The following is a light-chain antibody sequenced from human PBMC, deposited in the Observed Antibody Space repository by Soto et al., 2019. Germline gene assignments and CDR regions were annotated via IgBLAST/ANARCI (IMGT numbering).Light chain of an antibody. J-gene: IGLJ2*01. CDR3: AGWDDSLNGVV. CDR2: RNN. Sequence: SVLTQPPSASGTPGQRVTISCSGSSSNIGSNTVNWYQHLPGTAPKLLIYRNNQRPSGVPYRFSGSKSGTSASLAISGLQSEDEADYYCAGWDDSLNGVVFGGGTKLTVL. CDR1: SSNIGSNT. V-gene: IGLV1-44*01.